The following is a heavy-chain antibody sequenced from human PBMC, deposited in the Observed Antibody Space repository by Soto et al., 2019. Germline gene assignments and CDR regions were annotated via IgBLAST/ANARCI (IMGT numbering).Heavy chain of an antibody. D-gene: IGHD1-1*01. CDR1: GFSLNTSGMC. CDR3: ARMVEGGSSDY. Sequence: SGPTLVNPTHTLTLTFTLSGFSLNTSGMCVGWIRQPPGKALEWLALSDWDDYKDYSTSLKTRLTISKDTSKNQVVLTMTNMDPVDTATYDGARMVEGGSSDYRGQCTRVTL. J-gene: IGHJ4*02. V-gene: IGHV2-70*01. CDR2: SDWDDYK.